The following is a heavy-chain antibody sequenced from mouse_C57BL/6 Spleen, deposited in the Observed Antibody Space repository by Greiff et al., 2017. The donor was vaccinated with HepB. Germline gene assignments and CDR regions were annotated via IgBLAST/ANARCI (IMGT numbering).Heavy chain of an antibody. CDR1: GYSFTGYY. CDR2: INPSTGGT. CDR3: ARSLYHYYAMDY. Sequence: VQLKESGPELVKPGASVKISCKASGYSFTGYYMNWVKQSPEKSLEWIGEINPSTGGTTYNQKFKAKATLTVDKSSSTAYMQLKSLTSEDSAVYYCARSLYHYYAMDYWGQGTSVTVSS. V-gene: IGHV1-42*01. J-gene: IGHJ4*01. D-gene: IGHD1-1*01.